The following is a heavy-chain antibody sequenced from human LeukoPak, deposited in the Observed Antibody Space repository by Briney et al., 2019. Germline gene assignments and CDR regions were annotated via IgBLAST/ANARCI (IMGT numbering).Heavy chain of an antibody. CDR3: AKDNMTTVTTFDY. V-gene: IGHV3-23*01. Sequence: PGGSLRLSCAASGFIFSHFGMNWVRQAPGKGLQWVSGITADSANKYYAESLRGRFTISRDNSKSTVYLQMNSLRAEDTAVYYCAKDNMTTVTTFDYWGQGTLVTVSS. CDR1: GFIFSHFG. J-gene: IGHJ4*02. D-gene: IGHD4-17*01. CDR2: ITADSANK.